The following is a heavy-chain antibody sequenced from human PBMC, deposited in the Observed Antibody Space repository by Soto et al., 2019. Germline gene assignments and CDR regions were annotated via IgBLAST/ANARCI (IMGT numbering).Heavy chain of an antibody. CDR1: GFTFSSYG. Sequence: QVQLVESGGGVVQPGRSLRLSCAASGFTFSSYGMHWVRQAPGKGLEWVAVISYDGSNKYYADSVKGRFTISRDNSKNTLYRQMNSLRAEDTAVYYCAQDFLVVVVAAPLDYWGQGTLVTVSS. J-gene: IGHJ4*02. CDR3: AQDFLVVVVAAPLDY. D-gene: IGHD2-15*01. V-gene: IGHV3-30*18. CDR2: ISYDGSNK.